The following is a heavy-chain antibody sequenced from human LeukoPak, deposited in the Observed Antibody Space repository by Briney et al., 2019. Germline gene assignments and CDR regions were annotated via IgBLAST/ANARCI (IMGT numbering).Heavy chain of an antibody. CDR3: TTSRHSSSWYYNDY. J-gene: IGHJ4*02. CDR2: ISASSTII. CDR1: GFTFSGSS. Sequence: GGSLRLSCVGSGFTFSGSSMNWVRQAPGRGLEWVSHISASSTIIHYADSVKGRVTISRDNAKNSVFLQMNRLRVEDTAVYYCTTSRHSSSWYYNDYWGQGILVTVS. D-gene: IGHD6-13*01. V-gene: IGHV3-48*01.